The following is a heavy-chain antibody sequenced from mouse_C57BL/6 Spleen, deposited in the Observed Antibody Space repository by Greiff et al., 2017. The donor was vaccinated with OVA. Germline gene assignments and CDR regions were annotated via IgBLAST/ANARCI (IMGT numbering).Heavy chain of an antibody. J-gene: IGHJ2*01. CDR2: IDPETGGT. D-gene: IGHD2-10*02. V-gene: IGHV1-15*01. Sequence: VQLQQSGAELVRPGASVTLSCKASGYTFTDYEMHWVKQTPVHGLEWIGAIDPETGGTAYNQKFKGKAILTADKSSSTAYMELRSLTSEDSAVYYCTRTVVRYNYFDYWGQGTTLTVSS. CDR3: TRTVVRYNYFDY. CDR1: GYTFTDYE.